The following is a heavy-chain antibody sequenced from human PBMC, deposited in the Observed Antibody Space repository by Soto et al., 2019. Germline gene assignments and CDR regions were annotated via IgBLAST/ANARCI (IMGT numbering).Heavy chain of an antibody. CDR2: INHSGST. CDR1: GGSFSGYY. V-gene: IGHV4-34*01. J-gene: IGHJ3*02. CDR3: ARGPRGVWRFGAFDI. Sequence: SETLSLTCAVYGGSFSGYYWSWIRQPPGKGLEWIGEINHSGSTNYNPSLKSRVTISVDTSKNQFSLKLSPVTAADTAVYYCARGPRGVWRFGAFDIWGQGTMVTVSS. D-gene: IGHD2-8*02.